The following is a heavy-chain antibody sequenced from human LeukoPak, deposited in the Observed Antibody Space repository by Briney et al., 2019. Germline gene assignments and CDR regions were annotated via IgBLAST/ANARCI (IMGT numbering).Heavy chain of an antibody. D-gene: IGHD3-22*01. CDR3: ATSTNYDSSALDY. CDR1: GGSISSGDYY. V-gene: IGHV4-30-4*08. J-gene: IGHJ4*02. CDR2: IYYSGST. Sequence: KPSETLSLTCTVSGGSISSGDYYWSWIRQPPGKGLEWIGYIYYSGSTYYNPSLKSRVTISVDTSKNQFSLKLSSVTAADTAVYYCATSTNYDSSALDYWGQGTLVTVSS.